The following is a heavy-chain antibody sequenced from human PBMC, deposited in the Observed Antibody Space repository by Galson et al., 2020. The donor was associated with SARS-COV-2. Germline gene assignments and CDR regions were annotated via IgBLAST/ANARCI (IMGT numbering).Heavy chain of an antibody. D-gene: IGHD4-17*01. CDR2: ISAYNGNT. CDR3: ARVVMTTVTYNRYWYFDL. CDR1: GYTFTSYG. J-gene: IGHJ2*01. V-gene: IGHV1-18*01. Sequence: ASVKVSCKASGYTFTSYGISWVRQAPGQGLEWMGWISAYNGNTNYAQKLQGRVTMTTDTSTSTAYMELRSLRSDDTAVYYCARVVMTTVTYNRYWYFDLWGRGTLVTVSS.